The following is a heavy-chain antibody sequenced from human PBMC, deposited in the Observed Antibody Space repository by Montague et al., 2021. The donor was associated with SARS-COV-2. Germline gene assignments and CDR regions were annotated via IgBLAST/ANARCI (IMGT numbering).Heavy chain of an antibody. Sequence: SETLSLTCVVSGDSISTDNWWTWVRLPPGKGLEWVGEIYHTGSTKYKPSLKSRVSMSVDKSWNQFSLRLTSVTAADTAVYYCAVNSNYYYYYGMDVWGQGTTVTVSS. J-gene: IGHJ6*02. CDR3: AVNSNYYYYYGMDV. D-gene: IGHD4-11*01. CDR2: IYHTGST. V-gene: IGHV4-4*02. CDR1: GDSISTDNW.